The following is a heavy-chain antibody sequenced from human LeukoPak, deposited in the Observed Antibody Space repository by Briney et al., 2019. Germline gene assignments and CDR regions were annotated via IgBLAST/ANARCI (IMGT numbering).Heavy chain of an antibody. D-gene: IGHD6-13*01. V-gene: IGHV3-33*06. CDR3: AKDAAGSSSWANY. CDR1: GFTFSSFG. Sequence: GRSLRLSCAASGFTFSSFGMHWVRQAPGKGLEWVAVIWYDGSNKYYADSVKGRFAISRDNSKNTLSLQMNSLRAEDTAVYYCAKDAAGSSSWANYWGQGALVTVSS. CDR2: IWYDGSNK. J-gene: IGHJ4*02.